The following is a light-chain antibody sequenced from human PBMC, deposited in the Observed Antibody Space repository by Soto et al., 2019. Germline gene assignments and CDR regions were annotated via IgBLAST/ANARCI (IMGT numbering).Light chain of an antibody. J-gene: IGKJ4*01. CDR1: RSVTSSY. CDR3: QEYGSSRLT. CDR2: GAS. V-gene: IGKV3-20*01. Sequence: EIVLTQSPGTLSLSPGERVTLSCRASRSVTSSYLAWYQQKPGQAPRLLIYGASTRATGIPDRFSGSGSGTDFTLTISRLEPEDFAVYYCQEYGSSRLTFGGGTKVDIK.